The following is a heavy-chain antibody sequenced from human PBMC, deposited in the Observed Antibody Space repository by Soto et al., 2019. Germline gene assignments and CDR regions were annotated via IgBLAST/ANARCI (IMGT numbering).Heavy chain of an antibody. V-gene: IGHV3-11*06. CDR3: VRSGDNYNLLDY. Sequence: GGSLRLSCSASGCTFGDHYRSWIRQSPGKGLEWIGYSSNSGSFTRYADSVKGRLSISRDNAKNSLYLQINSLRGDDTAIYYCVRSGDNYNLLDYWGQGTPVTVSS. D-gene: IGHD1-1*01. CDR2: SSNSGSFT. J-gene: IGHJ4*02. CDR1: GCTFGDHY.